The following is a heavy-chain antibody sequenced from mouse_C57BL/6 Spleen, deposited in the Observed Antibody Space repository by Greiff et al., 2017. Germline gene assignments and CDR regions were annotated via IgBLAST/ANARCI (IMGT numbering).Heavy chain of an antibody. D-gene: IGHD3-3*01. V-gene: IGHV1-81*01. J-gene: IGHJ4*01. CDR1: GYTFTSYG. CDR2: IYPRSGNT. CDR3: AREEDNGDAMDY. Sequence: QVQLKESGAELARPGASVKLSCKASGYTFTSYGISWVKQRTGQGLEWIGEIYPRSGNTYYNEKFKGKATLTADKSSSTAYMELRSLTSEDSAVYFCAREEDNGDAMDYWGQGTSVTVSS.